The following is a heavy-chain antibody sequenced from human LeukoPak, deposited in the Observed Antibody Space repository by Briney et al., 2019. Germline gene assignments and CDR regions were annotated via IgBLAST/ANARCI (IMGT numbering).Heavy chain of an antibody. J-gene: IGHJ4*02. V-gene: IGHV4-4*07. CDR3: ARGYSGSYFFDY. Sequence: SETLSLTCTASGGSFSIYYWTWIRQPAGKGLEWIGRIYTSGSTNYNPSLKSRVTMSVDTSKNQFSLKLSSVTAADTAVYYCARGYSGSYFFDYWGQGTLVTVSS. D-gene: IGHD1-26*01. CDR2: IYTSGST. CDR1: GGSFSIYY.